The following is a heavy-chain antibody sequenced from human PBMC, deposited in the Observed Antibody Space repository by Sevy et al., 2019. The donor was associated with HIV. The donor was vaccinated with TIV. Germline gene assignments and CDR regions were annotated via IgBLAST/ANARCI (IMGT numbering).Heavy chain of an antibody. J-gene: IGHJ6*02. V-gene: IGHV3-33*01. CDR1: GFTFSSYG. CDR2: IWYDGSNK. CDR3: AREGYSSSWNYYDGMDV. Sequence: GGSLRLSCAASGFTFSSYGMHWVRQAPGKGLEWVAVIWYDGSNKYYADSVKGRFTISRDNSKNTLYLQMNSLRAEDTAVYYCAREGYSSSWNYYDGMDVWGQGTTVTVSS. D-gene: IGHD6-13*01.